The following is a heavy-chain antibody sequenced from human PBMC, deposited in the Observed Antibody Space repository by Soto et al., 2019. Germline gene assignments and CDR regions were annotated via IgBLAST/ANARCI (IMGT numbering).Heavy chain of an antibody. Sequence: GVLRLSCAASGFTFSSYWMSWVRQAPGKGLEWVANIKQDGSEKYYVDSVKGRFTISRDNAKNSLYLQMNSLRAEDTAVYYCARDPTGGCSGGSCYGSYYYYGMDVWGQGTTVTVSS. D-gene: IGHD2-15*01. CDR3: ARDPTGGCSGGSCYGSYYYYGMDV. CDR2: IKQDGSEK. V-gene: IGHV3-7*01. J-gene: IGHJ6*02. CDR1: GFTFSSYW.